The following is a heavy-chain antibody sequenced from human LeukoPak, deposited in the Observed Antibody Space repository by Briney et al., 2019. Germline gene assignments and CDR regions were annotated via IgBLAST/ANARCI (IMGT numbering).Heavy chain of an antibody. D-gene: IGHD6-19*01. J-gene: IGHJ4*02. CDR1: GGSISSSSYY. CDR3: AREAGSGWWDY. CDR2: NYYSGST. Sequence: ETLSLTCTVSGGSISSSSYYWGWIRQPPGKGLEWIGSNYYSGSTYYKSSLKSRVTISVDTSKNQFSLKLSSVTAADTAVYYCAREAGSGWWDYWGQGTLVTVSS. V-gene: IGHV4-39*07.